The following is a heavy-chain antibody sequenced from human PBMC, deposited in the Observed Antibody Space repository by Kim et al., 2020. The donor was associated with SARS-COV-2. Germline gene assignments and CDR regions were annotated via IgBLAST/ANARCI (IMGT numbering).Heavy chain of an antibody. CDR1: GYSFSNYG. CDR3: APYYDSNSYRGQWD. Sequence: ASVKVSCKASGYSFSNYGLVWARHAPGQGLEWMGWISSNSGHTKYAQNVQGRVTLTTDTSTNTGYMELSSLRSDDTAVYYCAPYYDSNSYRGQWDWGQGTPVTVYS. D-gene: IGHD3-22*01. CDR2: ISSNSGHT. J-gene: IGHJ4*01. V-gene: IGHV1-18*01.